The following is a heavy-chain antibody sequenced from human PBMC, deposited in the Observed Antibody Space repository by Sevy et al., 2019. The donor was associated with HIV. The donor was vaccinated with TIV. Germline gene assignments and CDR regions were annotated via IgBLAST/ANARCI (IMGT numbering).Heavy chain of an antibody. J-gene: IGHJ5*02. CDR2: VYHTGST. D-gene: IGHD5-12*01. V-gene: IGHV4-59*01. CDR1: GGSISVYY. Sequence: SETLSLTCTVSGGSISVYYWSWIRQPPGKELEYIGYVYHTGSTNYNPSLKSRVTISVDTSNNQFSLKLTSVTAADTAVYYCARAPPVRSGDDSFNWFDPWGQGTLVTVSS. CDR3: ARAPPVRSGDDSFNWFDP.